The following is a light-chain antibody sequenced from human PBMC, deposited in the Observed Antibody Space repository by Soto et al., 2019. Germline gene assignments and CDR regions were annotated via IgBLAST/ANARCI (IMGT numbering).Light chain of an antibody. Sequence: QSVLTQSPSASTSLGASVKLTCTLSSGHSSYAIAWHQQQPEKGPRYLMKLNSDGSHSKGDGIPDRFSGSSSGAERYLTISSLQSQDEADYYCLTWGTGMVFGGGTALTVL. CDR1: SGHSSYA. V-gene: IGLV4-69*01. J-gene: IGLJ3*02. CDR2: LNSDGSH. CDR3: LTWGTGMV.